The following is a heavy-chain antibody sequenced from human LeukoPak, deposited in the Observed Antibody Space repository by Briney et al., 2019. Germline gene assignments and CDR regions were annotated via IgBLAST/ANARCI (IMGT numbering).Heavy chain of an antibody. CDR1: GGSISSGDYH. CDR2: IYYSGST. Sequence: SETLSLTCTVSGGSISSGDYHWSWIRQPPGKGLEWIGYIYYSGSTNYNPSLKSRVTISVDTSENQFSLKLSSVTAADTAVYYCARETYYSNYRYWGQGTLVTVSS. J-gene: IGHJ4*02. V-gene: IGHV4-30-4*08. D-gene: IGHD4-11*01. CDR3: ARETYYSNYRY.